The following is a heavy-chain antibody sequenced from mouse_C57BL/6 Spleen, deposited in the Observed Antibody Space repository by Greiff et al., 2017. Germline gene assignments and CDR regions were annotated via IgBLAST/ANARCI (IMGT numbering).Heavy chain of an antibody. CDR1: GYTFTSYW. V-gene: IGHV1-53*01. J-gene: IGHJ1*03. CDR3: ARRSTSSARYWYFDV. CDR2: INPSHGGT. D-gene: IGHD5-1*01. Sequence: QVQLQQPGTELVKPGASVKLSCKASGYTFTSYWMHWVKQRPGQGLEWIGSINPSHGGTNYNEKFKGKATLTVDKSSSTAYMQLSSLKSEDSAVYDCARRSTSSARYWYFDVWGTGTTVTVSA.